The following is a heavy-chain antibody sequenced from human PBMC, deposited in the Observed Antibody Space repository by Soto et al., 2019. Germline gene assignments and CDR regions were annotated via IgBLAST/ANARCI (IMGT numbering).Heavy chain of an antibody. CDR3: ARLDCVSPTCQFDY. V-gene: IGHV4-61*01. Sequence: QVQLQESGPGLVKPSETLSLTCTVSGGSVKSDSYYWAWIRQPPGKGLEWIGYIYYSGSTNANPSLTRRVSMSVDTSKNQFSLKLTSVTAADTAVYYCARLDCVSPTCQFDYWGQGTLVTVSS. CDR2: IYYSGST. D-gene: IGHD2-21*01. CDR1: GGSVKSDSYY. J-gene: IGHJ4*02.